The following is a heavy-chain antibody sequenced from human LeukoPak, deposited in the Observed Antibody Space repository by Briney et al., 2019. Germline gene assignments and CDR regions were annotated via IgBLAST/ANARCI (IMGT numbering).Heavy chain of an antibody. CDR1: GGSFSGYY. V-gene: IGHV4-34*01. CDR2: INHSGST. CDR3: ARFVGEDY. J-gene: IGHJ4*02. Sequence: SETLSLTCAVYGGSFSGYYWSWIRQPPGKGLEWIGEINHSGSTNYNPSLKSRVTISVDTSKNQFSLKLSSVTAADTAVYYCARFVGEDYWGQGTLVTVSS. D-gene: IGHD1-26*01.